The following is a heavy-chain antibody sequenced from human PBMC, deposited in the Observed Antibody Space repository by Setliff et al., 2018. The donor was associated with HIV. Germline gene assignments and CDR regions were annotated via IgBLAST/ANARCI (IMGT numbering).Heavy chain of an antibody. J-gene: IGHJ4*02. D-gene: IGHD6-19*01. CDR2: MYYTGST. CDR3: ARDGGSSGWYFVLGYSDY. Sequence: SETLSLTCTVSGGSTDSGSYYWAWIRQPPGKGLEWIGSMYYTGSTYYNPSLKSRVTISIDPSKNQFSLKLNSVTAADPAMYYCARDGGSSGWYFVLGYSDYWGPGTLVTVSS. V-gene: IGHV4-39*02. CDR1: GGSTDSGSYY.